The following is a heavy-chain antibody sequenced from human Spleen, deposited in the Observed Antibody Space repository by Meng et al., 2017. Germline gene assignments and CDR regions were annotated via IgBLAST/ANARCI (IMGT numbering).Heavy chain of an antibody. CDR3: ARAAYGSGSYRLYYFDY. V-gene: IGHV4-31*01. Sequence: SETLSLTCTVSGGSISSGGYYWSWIRQHPGKGLEWIGYIYYSGSTYYNPSLKSLVTISVDTSNNQFSLKLSSVTAADTAVYYCARAAYGSGSYRLYYFDYWGQGTLVTVSS. CDR2: IYYSGST. D-gene: IGHD3-10*01. CDR1: GGSISSGGYY. J-gene: IGHJ4*02.